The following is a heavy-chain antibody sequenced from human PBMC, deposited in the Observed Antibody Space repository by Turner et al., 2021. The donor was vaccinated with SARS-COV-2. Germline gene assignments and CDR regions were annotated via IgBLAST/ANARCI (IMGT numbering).Heavy chain of an antibody. CDR1: GFTFSDYW. CDR2: INTDGSSK. D-gene: IGHD1-1*01. V-gene: IGHV3-7*01. Sequence: EVQLVASGGGLVQSGGSLKISCAGSGFTFSDYWMGWVRQAPGMGLEWVANINTDGSSKYYVDSVKDRFTTSRDNAKNSLYLQMYSLRAEDTAVYYCVRHGSWNFDSWGQGTLVTVSS. J-gene: IGHJ5*01. CDR3: VRHGSWNFDS.